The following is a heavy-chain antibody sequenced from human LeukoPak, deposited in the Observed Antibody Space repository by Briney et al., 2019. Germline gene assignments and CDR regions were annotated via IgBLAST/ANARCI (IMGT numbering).Heavy chain of an antibody. J-gene: IGHJ3*02. V-gene: IGHV3-74*01. CDR3: AREGGDSDDGFDI. CDR1: GFTFSSNW. CDR2: ISTDGSRT. D-gene: IGHD2-21*02. Sequence: GGSLRLSCAVSGFTFSSNWMHWVRQAPGKGLVWVSRISTDGSRTSYVDSVKGRFTISRDNAKNTLYLQMDSLRAEDTAVYYSAREGGDSDDGFDIWGQGTMVTVSS.